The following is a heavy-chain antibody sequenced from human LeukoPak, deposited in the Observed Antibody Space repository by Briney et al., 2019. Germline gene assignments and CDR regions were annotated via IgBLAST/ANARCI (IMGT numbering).Heavy chain of an antibody. CDR1: GGSFSGYY. J-gene: IGHJ6*02. V-gene: IGHV4-34*01. CDR2: INHSGST. D-gene: IGHD2-2*01. CDR3: ARANNFIDIVVVPAARPNYGMDV. Sequence: SETLSLTCAVYGGSFSGYYWSWIRQPPGKGLEWIGEINHSGSTNYNPSLKSRVTTSVDTSKTQFSLKLSSVTAADTAVYYCARANNFIDIVVVPAARPNYGMDVWGQGTTVTVSS.